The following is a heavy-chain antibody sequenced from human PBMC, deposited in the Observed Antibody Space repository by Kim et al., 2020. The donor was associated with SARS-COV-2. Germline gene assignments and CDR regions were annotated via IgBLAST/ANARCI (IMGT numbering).Heavy chain of an antibody. CDR3: ARDQETTVTIHYYFGMDV. CDR1: GYTFTSYY. CDR2: INPNTGVT. D-gene: IGHD4-17*01. J-gene: IGHJ6*02. Sequence: ASVKVSCKASGYTFTSYYMHWLRQAPGQGLEWMGIINPNTGVTNYAEKFQGRVTMTRDTSTSTVYMEVSSLISEDTAVYYCARDQETTVTIHYYFGMDVWGQGTTVTVSS. V-gene: IGHV1-46*01.